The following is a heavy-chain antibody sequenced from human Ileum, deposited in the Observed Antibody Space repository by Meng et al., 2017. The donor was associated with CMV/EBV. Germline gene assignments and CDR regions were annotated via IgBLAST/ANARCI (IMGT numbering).Heavy chain of an antibody. CDR1: GFTFRAST. V-gene: IGHV3-30*02. D-gene: IGHD1-1*01. J-gene: IGHJ4*02. CDR3: AKDSRNWSFDY. Sequence: GESLKISCAASGFTFRASTMHWVRQTPGKVLEWVSFIHINGREEYYADAVRGRFTISRDDSKNTLYLEMNSLRAEDTATYYCAKDSRNWSFDYWGQGALVTVSS. CDR2: IHINGREE.